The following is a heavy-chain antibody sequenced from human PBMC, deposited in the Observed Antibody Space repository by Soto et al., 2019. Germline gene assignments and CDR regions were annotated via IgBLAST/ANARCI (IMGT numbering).Heavy chain of an antibody. V-gene: IGHV1-69*05. D-gene: IGHD6-19*01. CDR2: IIPIFGTA. J-gene: IGHJ4*02. CDR3: ARADSSGWYSHYFDY. CDR1: GGTFSSYA. Sequence: SVKVSCKASGGTFSSYAISWVRQAPGQGLEWMGGIIPIFGTANYAQKFQGRVTITTDKSTSTAYMELSSLRSEDTAVYYCARADSSGWYSHYFDYWGQGTLVTVSS.